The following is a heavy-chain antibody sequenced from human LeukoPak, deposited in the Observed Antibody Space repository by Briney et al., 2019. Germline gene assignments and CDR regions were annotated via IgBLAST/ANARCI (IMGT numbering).Heavy chain of an antibody. CDR2: ISTTSGNI. CDR1: GFTFSSYS. Sequence: GGSLRLSCAASGFTFSSYSMNWVRQAPGKGLEWVAAISTTSGNIYYADSVKGRFTVSRDNARNSLYLQMNSLRAEDTAVYYCARVRVGATRDFDYWGQGTLVTVSS. D-gene: IGHD1-26*01. J-gene: IGHJ4*02. CDR3: ARVRVGATRDFDY. V-gene: IGHV3-21*01.